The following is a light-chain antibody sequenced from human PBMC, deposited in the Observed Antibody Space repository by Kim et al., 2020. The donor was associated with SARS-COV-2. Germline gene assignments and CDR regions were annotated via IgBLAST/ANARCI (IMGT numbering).Light chain of an antibody. CDR3: QQYDRYFLT. V-gene: IGKV1-5*03. CDR2: KAS. CDR1: QSISSW. J-gene: IGKJ1*01. Sequence: DIQMTQSPSTLSASVGDTVTITCGASQSISSWLAWYQHKPGKAPKLLIFKASGLESGVPIRFSGSGTGTEFTLTITNLQPDDFATYYCQQYDRYFLTFGQGTKVDIK.